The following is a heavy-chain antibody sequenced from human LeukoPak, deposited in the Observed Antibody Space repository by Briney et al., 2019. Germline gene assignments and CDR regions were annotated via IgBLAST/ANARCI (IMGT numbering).Heavy chain of an antibody. Sequence: ASVKVSCKASGYTFTGYYMHWVRQAPGQGLEWMGWINPNSGGTNYAQKFQGRVTMTRGTSISTAYMELSRLRSDDTAVYYCARDSAATVVSFDYWGQGTLVTVSS. D-gene: IGHD4-23*01. CDR3: ARDSAATVVSFDY. J-gene: IGHJ4*02. V-gene: IGHV1-2*02. CDR1: GYTFTGYY. CDR2: INPNSGGT.